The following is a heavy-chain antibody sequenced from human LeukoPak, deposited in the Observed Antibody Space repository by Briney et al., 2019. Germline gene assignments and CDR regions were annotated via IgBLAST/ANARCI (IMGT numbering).Heavy chain of an antibody. D-gene: IGHD1-26*01. CDR1: GFTFDDYG. Sequence: GGSLRLSCAASGFTFDDYGMSWVRQAPGKGLEWVSGINWNGGSTGYADSVKGRFIISRDNAKNSLYLQMNNLRAEDTALYYCARAGSYYFDYWGQGTLVTVSS. CDR2: INWNGGST. CDR3: ARAGSYYFDY. V-gene: IGHV3-20*04. J-gene: IGHJ4*02.